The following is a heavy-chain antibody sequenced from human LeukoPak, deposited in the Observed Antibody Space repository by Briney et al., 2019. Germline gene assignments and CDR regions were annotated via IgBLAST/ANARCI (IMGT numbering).Heavy chain of an antibody. CDR2: IVVGSGNT. D-gene: IGHD3-22*01. Sequence: SVKVSCKASGFTFTSSVVQWVRQARGQRVEWIGWIVVGSGNTNYAQKFQERVTITRDMSTSTAYMELSSLRSEDTAVYYCVGSSGYSPLPDYWGQGTLVTVSS. V-gene: IGHV1-58*01. CDR1: GFTFTSSV. J-gene: IGHJ4*02. CDR3: VGSSGYSPLPDY.